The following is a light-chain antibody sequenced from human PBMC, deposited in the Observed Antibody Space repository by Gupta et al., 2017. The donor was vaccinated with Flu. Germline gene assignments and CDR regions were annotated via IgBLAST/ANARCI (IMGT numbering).Light chain of an antibody. V-gene: IGKV2-28*01. CDR2: VGS. J-gene: IGKJ1*01. CDR3: KQALQTPRT. Sequence: DLVMTQSPLSLPVTPGEPASISCRSSQLRLHSNGYNYLDWYLQKPGQSPQLLIDVGSKRASGVPDRCSGRGSGTDFTLKISRVEDEDVGVYYCKQALQTPRTFGQGTKVEIK. CDR1: QLRLHSNGYNY.